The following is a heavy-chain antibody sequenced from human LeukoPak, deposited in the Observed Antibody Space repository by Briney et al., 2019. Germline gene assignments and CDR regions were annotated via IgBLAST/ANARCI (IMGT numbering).Heavy chain of an antibody. V-gene: IGHV1-18*01. D-gene: IGHD6-19*01. Sequence: ASVKVSCKASGYTFTSYYIHWVRQAPGQGLEWMGWINSYNGNRNYAQKFQGRVIMTTDTSTSTAYMELRSLRSDDTAVYYCAGHPRGAVAPLCAFDIWGQGTMVTVSS. CDR2: INSYNGNR. CDR1: GYTFTSYY. J-gene: IGHJ3*02. CDR3: AGHPRGAVAPLCAFDI.